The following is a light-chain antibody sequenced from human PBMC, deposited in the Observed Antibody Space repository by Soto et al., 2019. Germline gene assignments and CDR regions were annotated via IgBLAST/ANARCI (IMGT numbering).Light chain of an antibody. Sequence: DIQMTQSPSTLSASIGDRVTITCRASQIISNWLAWYQQRPGKAPKLLIYDASSLESGVPSRFSGSGSGTEFTLTISSLQADDFATYYCQHYNSYLEAFGQRSKVGIK. V-gene: IGKV1-5*01. CDR1: QIISNW. CDR3: QHYNSYLEA. J-gene: IGKJ1*01. CDR2: DAS.